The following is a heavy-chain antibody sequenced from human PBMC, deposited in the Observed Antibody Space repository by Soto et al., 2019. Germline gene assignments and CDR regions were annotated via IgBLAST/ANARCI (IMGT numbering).Heavy chain of an antibody. V-gene: IGHV4-61*01. D-gene: IGHD2-8*01. CDR3: GRTDINGAWAASY. Sequence: QAQLQESGPGLVKLSETLSLTCTFSGGSISSGRYDWSWIRQAPGKGLEWTGYIQSTGITNYNSPLRSRDTISVDTSKNQFSLKLTSVTAADTAVYYCGRTDINGAWAASYCGQGILVTVSS. J-gene: IGHJ4*02. CDR1: GGSISSGRYD. CDR2: IQSTGIT.